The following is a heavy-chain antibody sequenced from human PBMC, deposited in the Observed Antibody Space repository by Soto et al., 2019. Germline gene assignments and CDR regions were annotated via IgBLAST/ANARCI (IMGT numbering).Heavy chain of an antibody. Sequence: GASVKVSCKASGYTFTGYYMHWVRQAPGQGLGWMGWISAYNGNTNYARKLQGRVTMTIDTSTRTAYMELRSLRSDDTAVYYCARNKLGYCTNGVCFDPDYWGQGTLVTV. CDR1: GYTFTGYY. D-gene: IGHD2-8*01. V-gene: IGHV1-18*04. J-gene: IGHJ4*02. CDR3: ARNKLGYCTNGVCFDPDY. CDR2: ISAYNGNT.